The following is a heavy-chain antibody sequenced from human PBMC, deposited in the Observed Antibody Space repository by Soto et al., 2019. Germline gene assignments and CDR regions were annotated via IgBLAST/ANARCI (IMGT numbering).Heavy chain of an antibody. J-gene: IGHJ6*02. D-gene: IGHD2-8*01. CDR1: GFTFSSYA. V-gene: IGHV3-30-3*01. CDR2: ISYDGSNK. CDR3: ARDSLSCTNGVCYTGYYYYGMDV. Sequence: GGSLRLSCAASGFTFSSYAMHWVRQAPGKGLEWVAVISYDGSNKYYADSVKGRFTISRDNSKNTLYLQMNSLRAEDTAVYYCARDSLSCTNGVCYTGYYYYGMDVWGQGTTVTVSS.